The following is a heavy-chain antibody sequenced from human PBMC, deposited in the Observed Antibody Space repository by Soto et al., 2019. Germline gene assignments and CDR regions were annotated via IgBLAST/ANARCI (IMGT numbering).Heavy chain of an antibody. Sequence: QVQLVQSGAEVKKPGSSVKVSCKASGGTFSSYTISWVRLAPGQGLEWMGGIIPIFGTANYAQKFQGRVTITADESTSTAYMELSSLRSEDTAVYYCARGAVGQYNWNDREYNWFDPWGQGTLVTVSS. CDR1: GGTFSSYT. D-gene: IGHD1-1*01. CDR3: ARGAVGQYNWNDREYNWFDP. V-gene: IGHV1-69*12. CDR2: IIPIFGTA. J-gene: IGHJ5*02.